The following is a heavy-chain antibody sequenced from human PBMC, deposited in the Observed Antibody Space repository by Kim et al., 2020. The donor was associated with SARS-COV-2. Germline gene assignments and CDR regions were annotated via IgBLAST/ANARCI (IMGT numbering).Heavy chain of an antibody. Sequence: YAQKLQGRVPMTTDTSTSTAYMELRSLRSDDTAVYYCARESSGYYYSFDYWGQGTLVTVSS. V-gene: IGHV1-18*01. CDR3: ARESSGYYYSFDY. D-gene: IGHD3-22*01. J-gene: IGHJ4*02.